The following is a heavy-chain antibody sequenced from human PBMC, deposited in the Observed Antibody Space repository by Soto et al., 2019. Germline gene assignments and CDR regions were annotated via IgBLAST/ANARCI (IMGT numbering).Heavy chain of an antibody. V-gene: IGHV3-13*05. J-gene: IGHJ3*02. CDR2: IGTAGDP. CDR3: ARCLGHLTGDAFDI. CDR1: GFTFSSYD. D-gene: IGHD7-27*01. Sequence: GGSLRLSCAASGFTFSSYDMHWVRQATGKGLEWVSAIGTAGDPDYPGSVKGRFTISREKAKNSLYLQMNSLRAGDTAVYYCARCLGHLTGDAFDIWGQGTMVTVSS.